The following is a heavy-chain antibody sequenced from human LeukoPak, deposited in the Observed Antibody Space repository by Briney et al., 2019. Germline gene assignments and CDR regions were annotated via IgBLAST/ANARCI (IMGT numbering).Heavy chain of an antibody. Sequence: SSVEVSCKASGGTGSSYAISWVRQGPGQGLEWMGGIIPIFGTANYAQKFQGRVTITADESTSTAYLELSSLRSEDTAVYYCAYCGGDCYSDIWFDPWGQGTLVTVSS. V-gene: IGHV1-69*01. CDR3: AYCGGDCYSDIWFDP. CDR2: IIPIFGTA. D-gene: IGHD2-21*02. J-gene: IGHJ5*02. CDR1: GGTGSSYA.